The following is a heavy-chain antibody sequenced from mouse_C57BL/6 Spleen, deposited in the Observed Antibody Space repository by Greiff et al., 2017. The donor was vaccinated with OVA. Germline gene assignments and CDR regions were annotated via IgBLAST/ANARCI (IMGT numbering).Heavy chain of an antibody. CDR3: ASGDYGACFAY. D-gene: IGHD2-4*01. CDR2: ISSGSSTI. Sequence: EVHLVESGGGLVKPGGSLKLSCAASGFTFSDYGMHWVRQAPEEGLEWVAYISSGSSTIYSADTVKGRFTISRDNAKTTLFLQMTSMRSEDTAMYYCASGDYGACFAYWGQRTLVTVSA. J-gene: IGHJ3*01. CDR1: GFTFSDYG. V-gene: IGHV5-17*01.